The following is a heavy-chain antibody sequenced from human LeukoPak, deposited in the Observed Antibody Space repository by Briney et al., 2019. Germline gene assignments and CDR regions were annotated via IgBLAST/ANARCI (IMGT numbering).Heavy chain of an antibody. J-gene: IGHJ3*01. Sequence: SETLSLTCTVSGASITSYYCTWIRQPPGKGLEWIGYIYYSGSTNYNPTLQSRVTISVDTSKNQFSLKLSSVTAADTAMYYCAIEGEGASFDAFDVWGQGTMVTVSS. CDR1: GASITSYY. CDR3: AIEGEGASFDAFDV. V-gene: IGHV4-59*01. D-gene: IGHD1-26*01. CDR2: IYYSGST.